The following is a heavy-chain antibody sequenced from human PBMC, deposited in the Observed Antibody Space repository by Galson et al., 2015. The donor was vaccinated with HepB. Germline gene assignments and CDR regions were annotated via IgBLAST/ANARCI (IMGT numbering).Heavy chain of an antibody. D-gene: IGHD3-22*01. J-gene: IGHJ6*02. CDR1: GGTFSGYA. V-gene: IGHV1-69*13. CDR2: IIPIFGTA. CDR3: ARGVAYSSGYWDYYYYGMDV. Sequence: SVKVSCKASGGTFSGYAISWVRQAPGQGLEWMGGIIPIFGTANYAQKFQGRVTITADESTSTAYMELSSLRSEDTAVYYCARGVAYSSGYWDYYYYGMDVWGQGTTVTVSS.